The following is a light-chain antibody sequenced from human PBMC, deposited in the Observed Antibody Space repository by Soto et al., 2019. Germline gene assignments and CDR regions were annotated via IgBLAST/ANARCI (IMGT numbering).Light chain of an antibody. V-gene: IGKV3-11*01. Sequence: EVVLTPSPVTLSLSPRATPTLSSSASQSFRGLLAWYQHRPGQAPRLLIYDTSNRATGIPARFSGRGSGTDFTLTISSLEPADFGVYYCQQRHNWPITSCQGTRLEI. CDR3: QQRHNWPIT. CDR2: DTS. J-gene: IGKJ5*01. CDR1: QSFRGL.